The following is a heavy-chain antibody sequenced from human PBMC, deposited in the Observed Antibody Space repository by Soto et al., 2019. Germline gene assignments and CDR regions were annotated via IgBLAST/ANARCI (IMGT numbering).Heavy chain of an antibody. CDR2: IPYDGSNK. CDR1: GFTFSSYA. D-gene: IGHD6-19*01. J-gene: IGHJ3*02. Sequence: QVQLVESGGGVVQPGRSLRLSCAASGFTFSSYAMHWVRQAPGKGLEWVAVIPYDGSNKYYADSVKGRFTISRDNSKNTLYLPMNSLRAEDTAVYYCARATSGWYKEAFEIWGQGTMVTVSS. V-gene: IGHV3-30-3*01. CDR3: ARATSGWYKEAFEI.